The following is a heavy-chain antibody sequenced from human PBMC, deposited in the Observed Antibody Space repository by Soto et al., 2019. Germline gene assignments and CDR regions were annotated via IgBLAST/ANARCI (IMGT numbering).Heavy chain of an antibody. Sequence: QITLNESGPTQVKPRQTLTLTCTFSGFSLTTSGVGVGWIRQSPGKAPEWLALIYWDDDKRYSPSLKSRLSITTDPSKNQLVLTMADLDPSDTATYYCAHRVLPTVFGLVTTTAMYFYFWGQGTPVAVSS. D-gene: IGHD3-3*01. CDR1: GFSLTTSGVG. CDR3: AHRVLPTVFGLVTTTAMYFYF. J-gene: IGHJ4*02. CDR2: IYWDDDK. V-gene: IGHV2-5*02.